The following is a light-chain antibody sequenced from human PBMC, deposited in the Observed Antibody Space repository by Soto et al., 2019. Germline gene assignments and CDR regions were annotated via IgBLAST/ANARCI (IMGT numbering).Light chain of an antibody. CDR3: SSYTSSTNPYV. Sequence: QSALTQPASVSGSPGQSVTISCTGTSSDFGGYNYVSWYQRHPGKAPKLMIFDVSNRPSGVSNRFSGSKSANTASLTISGLQAEDEADYFCSSYTSSTNPYVFGNGTKVTV. V-gene: IGLV2-14*03. CDR2: DVS. CDR1: SSDFGGYNY. J-gene: IGLJ1*01.